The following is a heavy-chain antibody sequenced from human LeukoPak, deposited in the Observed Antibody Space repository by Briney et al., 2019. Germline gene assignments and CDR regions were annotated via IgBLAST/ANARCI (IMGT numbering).Heavy chain of an antibody. CDR3: ARAGTSIRGIKVY. Sequence: PGGFLRLSCAASGFKFDDYWMNWVRQAPGKGLEWVANIKEDGSEKYYVDSVKGRFTISRDNARNFLYLQMNSLRAEDTAVYYCARAGTSIRGIKVYWGQGTLVTVSS. CDR2: IKEDGSEK. V-gene: IGHV3-7*03. J-gene: IGHJ4*02. D-gene: IGHD3-10*01. CDR1: GFKFDDYW.